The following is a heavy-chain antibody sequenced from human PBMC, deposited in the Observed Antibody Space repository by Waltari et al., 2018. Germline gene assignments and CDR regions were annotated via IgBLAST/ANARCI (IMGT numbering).Heavy chain of an antibody. CDR3: ARLYSTTSKDY. D-gene: IGHD6-13*01. V-gene: IGHV3-48*03. J-gene: IGHJ4*01. CDR2: ISDSGTII. CDR1: GYIFSNYA. Sequence: EVRLAESGGGLVQPGGSLRLSCAASGYIFSNYAINWVRQAPGKGLEWISYISDSGTIIYYADSVKGRFTISRDNAKNSLYLQMNSLRAEDTAVYYCARLYSTTSKDYWGQGTLVTVSS.